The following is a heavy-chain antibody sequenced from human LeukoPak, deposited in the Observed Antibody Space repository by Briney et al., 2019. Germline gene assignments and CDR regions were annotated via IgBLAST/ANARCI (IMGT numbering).Heavy chain of an antibody. D-gene: IGHD4-23*01. CDR1: RFTFTDYT. CDR2: ISTSSNI. J-gene: IGHJ4*02. V-gene: IGHV3-69-1*01. Sequence: NPGGSLRLSCAASRFTFTDYTINWVRQAPGKGLEWVSSISTSSNIYYADSVKGRFTVSRDNAKNSVYLQTNSLRAEDTAVYYCARDRSYVGFDYWGQGTLVTVSS. CDR3: ARDRSYVGFDY.